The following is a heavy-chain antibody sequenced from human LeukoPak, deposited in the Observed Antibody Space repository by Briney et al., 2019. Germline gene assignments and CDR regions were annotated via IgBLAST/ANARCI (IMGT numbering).Heavy chain of an antibody. Sequence: GGSLRLSCAASGFTFSSYAMSWVRQAPGKGLEWVSVISGSGGSTYYADSVKGRFTISRDNSKNTLYLQMNSLRAEDTAVYYCAKDPRYDILTGYYFDYWGQGTLVTVSS. V-gene: IGHV3-23*01. CDR1: GFTFSSYA. CDR3: AKDPRYDILTGYYFDY. CDR2: ISGSGGST. J-gene: IGHJ4*02. D-gene: IGHD3-9*01.